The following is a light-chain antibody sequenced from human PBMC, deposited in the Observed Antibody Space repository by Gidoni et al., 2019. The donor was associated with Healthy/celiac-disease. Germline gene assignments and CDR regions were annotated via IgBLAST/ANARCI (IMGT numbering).Light chain of an antibody. V-gene: IGLV3-25*03. J-gene: IGLJ2*01. Sequence: SYELTQPPSGSVSPGQTARITCSGNALPKHYAYWYQQKPGQAPVLVLYKDSERSSGIPERFSGSSSGTTVTLTISGVQAEDEADYYCQSADSSGTYVVFGGGTRLTV. CDR1: ALPKHY. CDR2: KDS. CDR3: QSADSSGTYVV.